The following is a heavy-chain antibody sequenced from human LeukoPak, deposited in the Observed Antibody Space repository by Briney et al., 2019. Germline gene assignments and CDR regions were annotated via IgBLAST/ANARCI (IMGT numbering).Heavy chain of an antibody. CDR2: ISGSGDST. CDR3: VKLRSGTIVAGNY. J-gene: IGHJ4*02. D-gene: IGHD6-13*01. Sequence: TGGSLRLSCAASGFTFTNYAMSWVRQAPGKGLDWVSAISGSGDSTYYADSVKGRFTISRDDSKNTLYLQMDSLRAEDTAVYYCVKLRSGTIVAGNYWGQGTLVTVSS. CDR1: GFTFTNYA. V-gene: IGHV3-23*01.